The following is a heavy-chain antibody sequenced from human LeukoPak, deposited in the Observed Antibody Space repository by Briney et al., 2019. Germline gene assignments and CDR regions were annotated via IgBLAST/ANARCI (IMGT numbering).Heavy chain of an antibody. Sequence: GESLKISCKGSGYSFTSYWIGWVRQMPGKGLEWMGIIYPGDSDTRYSPSFQRQVTISADKSISTAYLQWSSLKASDTAMYYCARSITMVRGVPRYFDYWGQGTLVTVSS. CDR2: IYPGDSDT. V-gene: IGHV5-51*01. CDR3: ARSITMVRGVPRYFDY. CDR1: GYSFTSYW. J-gene: IGHJ4*02. D-gene: IGHD3-10*01.